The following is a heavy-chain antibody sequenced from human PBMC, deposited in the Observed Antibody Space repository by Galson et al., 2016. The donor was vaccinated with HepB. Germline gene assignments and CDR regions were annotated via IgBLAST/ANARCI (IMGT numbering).Heavy chain of an antibody. CDR2: IKEDGSEK. V-gene: IGHV3-7*01. D-gene: IGHD6-19*01. Sequence: VRQAPGMGLEWVANIKEDGSEKYYVDSVKGRFTISRDNAHNSLYLQMNSLRAEDTAVYYCAREAVAGDVGAFDIWGQGTMVTVSS. J-gene: IGHJ3*02. CDR3: AREAVAGDVGAFDI.